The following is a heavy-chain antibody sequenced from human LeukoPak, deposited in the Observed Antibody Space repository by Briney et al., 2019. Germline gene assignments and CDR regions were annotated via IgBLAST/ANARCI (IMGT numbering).Heavy chain of an antibody. CDR3: ARRCQYRWEPSKNWFDP. Sequence: GESLKISCKASGFSFTRYWIGWVRQMPGKGLEWMGIVYPGDSDSGYSPSFQGQVTMSADKSISTAYLQWSSLKASDTAMYYCARRCQYRWEPSKNWFDPWGQGTLVTVSS. CDR1: GFSFTRYW. D-gene: IGHD1-26*01. V-gene: IGHV5-51*01. J-gene: IGHJ5*02. CDR2: VYPGDSDS.